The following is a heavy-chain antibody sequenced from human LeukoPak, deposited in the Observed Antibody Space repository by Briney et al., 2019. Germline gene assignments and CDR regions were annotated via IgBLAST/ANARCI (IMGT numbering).Heavy chain of an antibody. CDR1: GGTFSSYA. V-gene: IGHV1-69*13. D-gene: IGHD5-12*01. J-gene: IGHJ6*02. CDR3: ARDSRGDSGYDFSVAAYYYYGMDV. CDR2: IIPIFGTA. Sequence: GASVKVSCKASGGTFSSYAISWVRQAPGQGLEWMGGIIPIFGTAHYAQKFQGRVTITADESTSTAYMELSSLRSEDTAVYYCARDSRGDSGYDFSVAAYYYYGMDVWGQGTTVTVSS.